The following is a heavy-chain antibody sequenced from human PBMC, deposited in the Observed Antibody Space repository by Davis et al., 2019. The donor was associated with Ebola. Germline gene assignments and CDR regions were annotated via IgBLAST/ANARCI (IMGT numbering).Heavy chain of an antibody. CDR3: ARRPIWTGDSSFYYGMGV. J-gene: IGHJ6*02. CDR2: INQSGGT. CDR1: GGSINSHHW. V-gene: IGHV4-4*02. D-gene: IGHD3/OR15-3a*01. Sequence: PSETLSLTCVVSGGSINSHHWWTWVRQPPGKGLEWIGEINQSGGTNYNPSLRSQVTISVDKSKNQFSLRLTSVTAAATAVYFCARRPIWTGDSSFYYGMGVWGQGTTVTVSS.